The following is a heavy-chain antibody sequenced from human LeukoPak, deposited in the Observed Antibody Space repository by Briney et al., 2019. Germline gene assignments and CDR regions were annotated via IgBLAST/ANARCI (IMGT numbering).Heavy chain of an antibody. Sequence: ASVKVSCKVSGYTLTELSMHWVRQAPGKGLEWMGGFDPEDGETIYAQKFQGRVTMTEDTSTDTAYTELSSLRSEDTAVYYCATGYLRYSSGWYSSGFDYWGQGTLVTVSS. V-gene: IGHV1-24*01. J-gene: IGHJ4*02. CDR2: FDPEDGET. CDR3: ATGYLRYSSGWYSSGFDY. D-gene: IGHD6-19*01. CDR1: GYTLTELS.